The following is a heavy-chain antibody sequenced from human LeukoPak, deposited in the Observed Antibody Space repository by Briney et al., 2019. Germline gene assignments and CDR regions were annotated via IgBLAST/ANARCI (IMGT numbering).Heavy chain of an antibody. CDR1: GFTFSSYG. CDR3: ARVRSRCFDY. D-gene: IGHD1-14*01. CDR2: IRYDGSNK. J-gene: IGHJ4*02. V-gene: IGHV3-30*02. Sequence: GGSLRLSCAASGFTFSSYGMHWVRQAPGKGLEWVAFIRYDGSNKYYADSVKGRFTISRDNSKNTLYLQMNSLRAEDTAVYYCARVRSRCFDYWGQGTLVTVSS.